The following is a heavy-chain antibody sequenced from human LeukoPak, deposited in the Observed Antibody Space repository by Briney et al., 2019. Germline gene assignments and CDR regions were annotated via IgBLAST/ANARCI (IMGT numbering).Heavy chain of an antibody. CDR3: AKDYRRYYYDSSGEGAFDI. V-gene: IGHV3-23*01. J-gene: IGHJ3*02. Sequence: GGSLRLSCAASGFTFSSYGMSWVRQAPGKGLEWVSAISGSGGSTYYADSVKGRFTISRDNSKNTLYLQMNSLRAEDTAVYYCAKDYRRYYYDSSGEGAFDIWGQGTMVTVSS. CDR2: ISGSGGST. D-gene: IGHD3-22*01. CDR1: GFTFSSYG.